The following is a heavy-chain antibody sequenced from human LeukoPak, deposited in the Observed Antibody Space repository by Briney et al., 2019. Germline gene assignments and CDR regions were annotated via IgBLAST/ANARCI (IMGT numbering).Heavy chain of an antibody. Sequence: SETLSLTCAVYGGSFSGYYWSWIRQPPGKGLVWIGEINHSGSTNYNPSLKSRVTISVDTSKNQFSLKLSSVTAADTAVYYCARGKGWAAAADRGGYYFDYWGQGTLVTVSS. D-gene: IGHD6-13*01. V-gene: IGHV4-34*01. J-gene: IGHJ4*02. CDR3: ARGKGWAAAADRGGYYFDY. CDR1: GGSFSGYY. CDR2: INHSGST.